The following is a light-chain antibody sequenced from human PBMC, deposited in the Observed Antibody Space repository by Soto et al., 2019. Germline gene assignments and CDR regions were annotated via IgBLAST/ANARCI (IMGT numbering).Light chain of an antibody. J-gene: IGLJ2*01. CDR3: QVWDSSSVVV. CDR2: YDS. CDR1: NIGSKS. V-gene: IGLV3-21*04. Sequence: SYELTQPPSVSVAPGKTARITCGGNNIGSKSVHWYQQKPGQAPVLVIYYDSDRPSGIPERFSGSNSGNTATLTISRVEAGDEAVYYCQVWDSSSVVVFGGGTQLTVL.